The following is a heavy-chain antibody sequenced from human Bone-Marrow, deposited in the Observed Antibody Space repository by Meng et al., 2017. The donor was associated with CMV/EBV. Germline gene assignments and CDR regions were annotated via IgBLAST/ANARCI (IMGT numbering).Heavy chain of an antibody. CDR2: INPNSGGT. J-gene: IGHJ4*02. Sequence: ASVKVSCKASGYTFTGYYMHWVRQAPGQGLEWMGWINPNSGGTNYAQKFQGRVTMTRDTSISTAYMELSRLRSDDTAVYYCARERIVGATFDYWGQGMLVIVSS. CDR3: ARERIVGATFDY. CDR1: GYTFTGYY. D-gene: IGHD1-26*01. V-gene: IGHV1-2*02.